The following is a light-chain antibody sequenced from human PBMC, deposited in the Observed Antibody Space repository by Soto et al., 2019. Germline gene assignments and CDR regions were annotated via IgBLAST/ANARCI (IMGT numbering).Light chain of an antibody. Sequence: EIVLSPSPAALSLYPGERATLSCRASQSISGTLAWYQQKPGQAPRLLIYGASKRATGFPAGFSGSGSGTDFTLTISSLQSEDFAVYHCRQYDNWPWTFGQGTKVDNK. J-gene: IGKJ1*01. CDR2: GAS. V-gene: IGKV3-15*01. CDR3: RQYDNWPWT. CDR1: QSISGT.